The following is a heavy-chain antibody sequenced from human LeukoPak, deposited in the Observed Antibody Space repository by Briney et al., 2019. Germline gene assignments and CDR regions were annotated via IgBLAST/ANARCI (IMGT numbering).Heavy chain of an antibody. Sequence: PSETLSLTCTASGGSISSGSYYWSWIRQPAGKGLEWIGRIYTSGSTNYNPSLKSRVTISVDTSKNQFSLKLSSVPAADTAVYYCAREARYYGSGSYDYWGQGTLVTVSS. CDR1: GGSISSGSYY. V-gene: IGHV4-61*02. D-gene: IGHD3-10*01. CDR3: AREARYYGSGSYDY. CDR2: IYTSGST. J-gene: IGHJ4*02.